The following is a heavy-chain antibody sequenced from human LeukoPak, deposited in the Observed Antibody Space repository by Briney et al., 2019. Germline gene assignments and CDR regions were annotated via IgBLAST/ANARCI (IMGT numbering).Heavy chain of an antibody. Sequence: PSQTLSLTCTVSGGSISSGGYYWSWIRQHPGKGLEWIGYFYYSGSTYYNPSLKSRVTISVDTSKNQFSLKLSSVTAADTAVYYCARRTTSDAFDIWGQGTMVTVSS. D-gene: IGHD1-1*01. CDR2: FYYSGST. CDR1: GGSISSGGYY. V-gene: IGHV4-31*03. J-gene: IGHJ3*02. CDR3: ARRTTSDAFDI.